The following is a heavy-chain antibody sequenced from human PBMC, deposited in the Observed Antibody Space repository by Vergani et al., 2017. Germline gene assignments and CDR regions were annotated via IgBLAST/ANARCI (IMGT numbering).Heavy chain of an antibody. J-gene: IGHJ4*02. CDR2: IIPICGTA. V-gene: IGHV1-69*12. CDR1: GGTFSRYA. Sequence: QVQLVQSGAEVKKPGSSVKVSCKASGGTFSRYAISWVRQAPGPGLEWMGGIIPICGTANYAQKFQGRVSITGDESTRTAYMELSSLRSEDTAVYYCAREDDILTGYYRWGQGTLVTVSS. D-gene: IGHD3-9*01. CDR3: AREDDILTGYYR.